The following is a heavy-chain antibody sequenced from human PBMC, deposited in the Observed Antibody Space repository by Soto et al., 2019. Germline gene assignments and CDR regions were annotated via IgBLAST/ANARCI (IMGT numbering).Heavy chain of an antibody. V-gene: IGHV1-2*04. CDR2: INPNSGGT. Sequence: ASVKVSCKASGYTFTGYYMHWVRQAPGQGLEWMGWINPNSGGTNYAQKFQGWVTMTRDTSISTAYMELSRLRSDDTAVYYCARATRYPEAGTNYYYYGMDVWGQGTTVTVSS. J-gene: IGHJ6*02. CDR1: GYTFTGYY. CDR3: ARATRYPEAGTNYYYYGMDV. D-gene: IGHD6-19*01.